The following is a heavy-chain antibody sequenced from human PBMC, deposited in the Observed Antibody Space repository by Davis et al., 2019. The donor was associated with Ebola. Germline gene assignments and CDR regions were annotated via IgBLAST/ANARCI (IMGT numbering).Heavy chain of an antibody. V-gene: IGHV3-23*01. CDR3: AKGISRITMIVVVYGMDV. CDR2: ISGSGGNT. D-gene: IGHD3-22*01. Sequence: GESLKISCAASGFSFSRYWMSWVRQAPGKGLEWVSAISGSGGNTYYADSVKGRFTISRDNSKNTLYLQMNSLRAEDTAVYYCAKGISRITMIVVVYGMDVWGQGTTVTVSS. CDR1: GFSFSRYW. J-gene: IGHJ6*02.